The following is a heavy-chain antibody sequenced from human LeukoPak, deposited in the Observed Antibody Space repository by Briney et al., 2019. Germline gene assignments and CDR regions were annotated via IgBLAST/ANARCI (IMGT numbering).Heavy chain of an antibody. V-gene: IGHV1-2*04. CDR2: INPNSGGT. J-gene: IGHJ4*02. D-gene: IGHD5-18*01. CDR1: GYTFTGYY. Sequence: GASVKVSCKASGYTFTGYYMHWVRQAPGQGLEWMGWINPNSGGTNYAQKFQGWVTMTMDTSISTAYMELSRLRSDDTAVYYCAVGVDTAMVMYDYWGQGTLVTVSS. CDR3: AVGVDTAMVMYDY.